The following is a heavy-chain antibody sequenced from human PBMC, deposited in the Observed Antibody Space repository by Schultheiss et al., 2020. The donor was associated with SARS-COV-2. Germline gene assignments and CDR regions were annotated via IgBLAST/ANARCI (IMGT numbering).Heavy chain of an antibody. CDR3: ARDYYYDSSGYYQDAFDI. D-gene: IGHD3-22*01. V-gene: IGHV3-33*01. CDR2: IWYDGSNK. J-gene: IGHJ3*02. Sequence: GESLKISCAASGFTFSNYGMHWVRQAPGKGLEWVAVIWYDGSNKYYADSVKGRFTISRDNAKNSLYLQMNSLRAEDTAVYYCARDYYYDSSGYYQDAFDIWGQGTMVTVSS. CDR1: GFTFSNYG.